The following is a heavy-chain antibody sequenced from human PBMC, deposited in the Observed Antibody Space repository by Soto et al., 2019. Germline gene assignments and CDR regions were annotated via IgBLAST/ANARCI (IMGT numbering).Heavy chain of an antibody. D-gene: IGHD6-13*01. V-gene: IGHV3-23*01. CDR1: GFTFKSYV. CDR3: VKGSRSSRPYYFDY. J-gene: IGHJ4*02. CDR2: ISGGSDGS. Sequence: PGGSLRLSCVASGFTFKSYVMSWVRQAPGKGLEWVSAISGGSDGSYHADSVKGRFTISRDNTKNTLYLQMDSLRAEDTAVYYCVKGSRSSRPYYFDYWGQGTLVTVSS.